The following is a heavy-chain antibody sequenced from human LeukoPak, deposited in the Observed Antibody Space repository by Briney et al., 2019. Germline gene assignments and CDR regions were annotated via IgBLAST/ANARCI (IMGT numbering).Heavy chain of an antibody. D-gene: IGHD3-22*01. CDR3: ARDYYDSSGYYYVDY. J-gene: IGHJ4*02. CDR2: IYSGGST. Sequence: GGSLRLSCAASGFTVSSNYMSWVRQAPGKGLEWGSVIYSGGSTYYADSVKGRFTISRDNSKNTLYLQMNSLRAEDTAVYYCARDYYDSSGYYYVDYWGQGTLVTVSS. V-gene: IGHV3-53*01. CDR1: GFTVSSNY.